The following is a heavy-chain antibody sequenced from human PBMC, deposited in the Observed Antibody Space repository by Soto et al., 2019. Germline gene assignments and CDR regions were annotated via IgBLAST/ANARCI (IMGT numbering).Heavy chain of an antibody. Sequence: KVSCKASGGTFSSYAISWVRQAPGQGLEWMGGIIPIFGTTNYAQKFQGRVTITADTSTSTAYMEQSSLRSEDTAVYYCARASTYYYGSNWFDPWGQGTLVTVSS. CDR1: GGTFSSYA. CDR3: ARASTYYYGSNWFDP. V-gene: IGHV1-69*06. J-gene: IGHJ5*02. D-gene: IGHD3-10*01. CDR2: IIPIFGTT.